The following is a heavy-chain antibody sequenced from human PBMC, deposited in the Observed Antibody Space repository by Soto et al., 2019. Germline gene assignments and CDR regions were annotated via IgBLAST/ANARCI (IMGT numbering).Heavy chain of an antibody. D-gene: IGHD5-18*01. CDR1: GFTFSNYA. CDR2: LSSDGIKK. V-gene: IGHV3-30-3*01. CDR3: ARTGGGYSYGGLGY. J-gene: IGHJ4*02. Sequence: VQLVESGGGGVQPGRSLRLSCAATGFTFSNYAMHWVRQAPGKGLEWVAVLSSDGIKKNYLESVKGRFTISRDNSKNTLYLQMSSLRAEDTAIYYCARTGGGYSYGGLGYWGQGTMVTVSS.